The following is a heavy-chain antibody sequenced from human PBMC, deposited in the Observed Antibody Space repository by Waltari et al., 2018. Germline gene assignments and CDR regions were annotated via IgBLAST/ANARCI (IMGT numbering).Heavy chain of an antibody. J-gene: IGHJ5*02. CDR2: INPKNGGT. V-gene: IGHV1-2*02. Sequence: QVHLVQSGAEMKQPGASVKVSCKTSGYTFTAYNLHWVRQAPRQGFEWMGWINPKNGGTKYAQKFQGRVTMTSDTSISTVYMELSGLKSDDTAVYYCAKPGLTGITEMWFDPWGQGTLVSVSS. D-gene: IGHD1-7*01. CDR3: AKPGLTGITEMWFDP. CDR1: GYTFTAYN.